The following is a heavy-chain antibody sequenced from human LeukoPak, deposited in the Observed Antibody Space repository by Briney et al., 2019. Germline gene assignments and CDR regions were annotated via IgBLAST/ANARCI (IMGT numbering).Heavy chain of an antibody. J-gene: IGHJ4*02. Sequence: AGGSLRLSCAASGFTFSSYAMSWVRQAPGKGPEWVSAISGSGGSTYYADSVKGRFTISRDNSKNTLYLQMNSLRAEDTAVYYCARGSAVANYWGQGTLVTVSS. CDR1: GFTFSSYA. V-gene: IGHV3-23*01. CDR2: ISGSGGST. D-gene: IGHD6-19*01. CDR3: ARGSAVANY.